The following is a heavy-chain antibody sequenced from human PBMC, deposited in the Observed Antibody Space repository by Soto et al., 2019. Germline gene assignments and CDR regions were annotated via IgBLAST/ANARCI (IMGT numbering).Heavy chain of an antibody. CDR3: ARYNSYAIDY. J-gene: IGHJ4*02. CDR2: IYYSGTT. D-gene: IGHD2-8*01. Sequence: PSETLSLTCTFSGTSISSYYWSWIRQPPGKGLEWIANIYYSGTTNYNPSLASRVTLSVDTSKNQFSLKMTSVTAADRAMYFCARYNSYAIDYWGRGTLVTVSS. V-gene: IGHV4-59*01. CDR1: GTSISSYY.